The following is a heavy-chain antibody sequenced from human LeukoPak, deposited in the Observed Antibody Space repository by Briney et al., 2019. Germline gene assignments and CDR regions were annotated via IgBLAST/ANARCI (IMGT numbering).Heavy chain of an antibody. V-gene: IGHV4-59*05. CDR1: GGSISNYY. D-gene: IGHD3-10*01. CDR2: IYYSGST. CDR3: ARMMVREVVSGYFDY. Sequence: PSETLSLTCTVSGGSISNYYWSWIRQPPGKGLEWIGSIYYSGSTYYNPSLKSRVTISVDTSKNQFSLKLSSVTAADTAVYYCARMMVREVVSGYFDYWGQGTLVTVSS. J-gene: IGHJ4*02.